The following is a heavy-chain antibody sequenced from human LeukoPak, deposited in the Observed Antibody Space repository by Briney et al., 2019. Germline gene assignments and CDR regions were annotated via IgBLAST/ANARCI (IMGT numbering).Heavy chain of an antibody. J-gene: IGHJ3*01. CDR1: EFTFSNFA. Sequence: GGSLRLSCAGSEFTFSNFAMAWVRQAPGRGLEWVSTISASGVSTYYADSVKGRFTISRDNSKNTLYLQMSSLRADDTAVYYCAKDPRLYSSSWSARDAFNVWGQGTMVPVSS. D-gene: IGHD6-13*01. V-gene: IGHV3-23*01. CDR2: ISASGVST. CDR3: AKDPRLYSSSWSARDAFNV.